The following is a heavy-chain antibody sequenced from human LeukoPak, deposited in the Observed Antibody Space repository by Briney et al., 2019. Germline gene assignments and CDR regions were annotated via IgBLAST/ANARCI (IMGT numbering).Heavy chain of an antibody. CDR3: ARSYDY. J-gene: IGHJ4*02. Sequence: SETLSLTCTVSGYSISSGYYWGWIRQPPGKGLEWIGSIYHSGSTYYNPSLKSRVTISVDTSKNQFSLKLSSVTAADTAVYYCARSYDYWGQGTLVTVSS. V-gene: IGHV4-38-2*02. CDR2: IYHSGST. CDR1: GYSISSGYY.